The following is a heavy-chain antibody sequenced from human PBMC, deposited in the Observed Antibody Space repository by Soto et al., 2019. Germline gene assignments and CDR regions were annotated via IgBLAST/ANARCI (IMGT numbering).Heavy chain of an antibody. CDR1: GGSISSGDYY. V-gene: IGHV4-30-4*01. CDR2: IYYSGST. J-gene: IGHJ5*02. CDR3: ARGFARGNSWFDP. Sequence: SETLSLTCTVSGGSISSGDYYWSWIRQPPGKGLEWIGYIYYSGSTYYNPSLKSRVTISVDTSKNQFSLKLSSVTAADTAVYYCARGFARGNSWFDPWGQGTLVTVSS. D-gene: IGHD2-21*02.